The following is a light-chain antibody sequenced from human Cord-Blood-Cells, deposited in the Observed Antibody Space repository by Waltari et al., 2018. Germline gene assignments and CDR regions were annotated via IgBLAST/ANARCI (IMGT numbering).Light chain of an antibody. Sequence: QSALTQPASVSGSPGQSITIPCTGTSSDVGSYNLFSWYQQHPGKAPKLMIYEGSKRPSGVSNRFSGSKSGNTASLTISGLQAEDEADYYCCSYAGSSYVVFGGGTKLTVL. CDR2: EGS. V-gene: IGLV2-23*01. J-gene: IGLJ2*01. CDR1: SSDVGSYNL. CDR3: CSYAGSSYVV.